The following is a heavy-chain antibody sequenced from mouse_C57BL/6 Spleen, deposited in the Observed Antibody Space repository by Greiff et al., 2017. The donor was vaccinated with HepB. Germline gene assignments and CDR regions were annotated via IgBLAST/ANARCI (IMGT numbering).Heavy chain of an antibody. V-gene: IGHV1-50*01. CDR1: GYTFTSYW. D-gene: IGHD2-3*01. Sequence: QVQLQQSGAELVKPGASVKLSCKASGYTFTSYWMQWVKQRPGQGLEWIGEIDPSDSYTNYNQKFKGKATLTVDTSSSTAYMQLSSLTSEDSAVYYWARRRKPYDYFDYWGQGTTLTVSS. J-gene: IGHJ2*01. CDR3: ARRRKPYDYFDY. CDR2: IDPSDSYT.